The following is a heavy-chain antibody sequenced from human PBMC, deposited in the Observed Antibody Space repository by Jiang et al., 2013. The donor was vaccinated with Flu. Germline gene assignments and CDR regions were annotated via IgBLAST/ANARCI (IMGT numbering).Heavy chain of an antibody. J-gene: IGHJ4*02. CDR2: IYNSGSA. V-gene: IGHV4-61*02. Sequence: GPGLVKPSQTLSLTCTVSGGSIGSGIYYWSWIRQPAGKGLEWIGRIYNSGSASYNSSLKSRVSISLDTSKNQFSLRLSSVTAADTAVYFCARGADDNIWGSYPVYFDFWGQGTLVTVSS. D-gene: IGHD3-16*02. CDR1: GGSIGSGIYY. CDR3: ARGADDNIWGSYPVYFDF.